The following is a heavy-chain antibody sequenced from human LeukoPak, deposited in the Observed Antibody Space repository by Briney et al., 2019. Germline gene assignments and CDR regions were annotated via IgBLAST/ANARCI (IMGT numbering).Heavy chain of an antibody. D-gene: IGHD5-12*01. CDR2: IHYSGST. V-gene: IGHV4-59*01. CDR3: VRGYSGHYGMDV. CDR1: GGSISSYH. Sequence: SETLSLTCSVSGGSISSYHWTWVRQPPGKGLEWIGDIHYSGSTNYNPSLNGRILISLDTSKSQFSLTLNSVTAADTAFYHCVRGYSGHYGMDVWGPGTTVIVSS. J-gene: IGHJ6*02.